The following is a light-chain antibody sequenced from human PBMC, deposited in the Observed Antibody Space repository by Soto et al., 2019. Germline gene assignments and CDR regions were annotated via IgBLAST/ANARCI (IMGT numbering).Light chain of an antibody. CDR3: QQYGSSPWT. CDR2: GAS. Sequence: ELVLPQSPGTLSLSPGERATLSCRASQSVSSSYLAWYQQKPGQAPRLLIYGASSRATGIPDRFSGSGSGTDITLTISRLEPEDFAVYYCQQYGSSPWTFGQGTKVDIK. CDR1: QSVSSSY. J-gene: IGKJ1*01. V-gene: IGKV3-20*01.